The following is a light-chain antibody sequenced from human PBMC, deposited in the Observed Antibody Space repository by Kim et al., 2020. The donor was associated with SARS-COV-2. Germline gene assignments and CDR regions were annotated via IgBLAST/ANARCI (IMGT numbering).Light chain of an antibody. CDR1: QGISNS. J-gene: IGKJ4*01. Sequence: ASVGDRVTITCRASQGISNSLVWFQLKPGRVPKRLIFGASSLQSGVPSRFSGSGSGTEFTLTISSLQPEDFANYCCLQHGSYPLTFGGGTKVDIK. CDR3: LQHGSYPLT. V-gene: IGKV1-17*03. CDR2: GAS.